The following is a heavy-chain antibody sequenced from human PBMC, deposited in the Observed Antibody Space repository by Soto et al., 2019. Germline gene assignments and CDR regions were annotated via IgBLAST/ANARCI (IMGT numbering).Heavy chain of an antibody. Sequence: GGSLRLSCEASGFTFSSFAMSWVRQTPGKGLEWISGISGGGGGSYYADSVKGRFTISRDNSKNTLYLQMNSLRVEDTAPYYCAKDQLTAGGDYYYYYGMDVWGRGTTVTVSS. CDR1: GFTFSSFA. J-gene: IGHJ6*02. CDR2: ISGGGGGS. CDR3: AKDQLTAGGDYYYYYGMDV. V-gene: IGHV3-23*01. D-gene: IGHD6-13*01.